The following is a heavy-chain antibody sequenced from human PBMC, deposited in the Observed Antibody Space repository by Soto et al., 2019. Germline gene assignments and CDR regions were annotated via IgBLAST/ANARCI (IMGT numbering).Heavy chain of an antibody. Sequence: EVQLLESGGGLVQPGGSLRLSCAASGFTFSSYAMSWVRQAPGKGLEWVSAISGSGGSTYYADSVKGPFTISRDNSKNTLYLQMNSLRAEYTAVYYCAKDGITGNPASLYYFDYWGQGTLVTVSS. V-gene: IGHV3-23*01. CDR1: GFTFSSYA. CDR2: ISGSGGST. D-gene: IGHD1-20*01. CDR3: AKDGITGNPASLYYFDY. J-gene: IGHJ4*02.